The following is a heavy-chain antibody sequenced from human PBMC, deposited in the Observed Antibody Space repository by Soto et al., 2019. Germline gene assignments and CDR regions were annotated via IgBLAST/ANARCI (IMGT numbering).Heavy chain of an antibody. Sequence: SLRLSCAASGFTFSDYYMSWIRQAPGKGLEWVSYISSSGSTIYYADSVKGRFTISRDNAKNSLYLQMNSLRAEDTAVYYCATRDYDCSSTSCYFYYYYYYMDVWGKGTTVTVSS. CDR1: GFTFSDYY. V-gene: IGHV3-11*01. D-gene: IGHD2-2*01. CDR3: ATRDYDCSSTSCYFYYYYYYMDV. J-gene: IGHJ6*03. CDR2: ISSSGSTI.